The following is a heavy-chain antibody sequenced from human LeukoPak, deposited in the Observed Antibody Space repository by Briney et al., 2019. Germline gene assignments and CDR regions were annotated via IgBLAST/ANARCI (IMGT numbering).Heavy chain of an antibody. CDR1: GFTFSSYA. Sequence: GGSLRLSCAASGFTFSSYAMHWVRQAPGKGLEWVAVISYDGSNKYYADSVKGRFTISRDNSKNTLYLQMNSLRAEDTAVYYCARGSSMVRGVMVYWGQGTLVTVSS. V-gene: IGHV3-30*04. CDR2: ISYDGSNK. J-gene: IGHJ4*02. D-gene: IGHD3-10*01. CDR3: ARGSSMVRGVMVY.